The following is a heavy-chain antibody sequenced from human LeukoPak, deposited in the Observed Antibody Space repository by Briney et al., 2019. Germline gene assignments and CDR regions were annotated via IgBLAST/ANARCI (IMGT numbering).Heavy chain of an antibody. D-gene: IGHD5-18*01. Sequence: SETLSLTCTVSGGSISSNYWSWIRQPAGKGLEWIGRIYTSGSTNYNPSLKSRVTMSVDTSKNQFSLKLSSVTAADTAVYYCARDSGYSYGFDYYYMDVWGKGTTVTVSS. V-gene: IGHV4-4*07. CDR2: IYTSGST. CDR1: GGSISSNY. J-gene: IGHJ6*03. CDR3: ARDSGYSYGFDYYYMDV.